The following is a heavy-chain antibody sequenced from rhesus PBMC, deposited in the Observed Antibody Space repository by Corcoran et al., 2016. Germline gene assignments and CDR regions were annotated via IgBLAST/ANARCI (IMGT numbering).Heavy chain of an antibody. D-gene: IGHD3-28*01. Sequence: EVQLVESGGGVVQPGGSLRLSCAASGFTFDDYAMHWVRQAPGKGLDWVSGISWSGGSTYYADSFKCQFTISRDNAKNSLYLQMGSLRAEDTALYYCARAKHYYDSGYYTGYFDYWGQGVLVTVSS. CDR3: ARAKHYYDSGYYTGYFDY. CDR1: GFTFDDYA. J-gene: IGHJ4*01. CDR2: ISWSGGST. V-gene: IGHV3-201*01.